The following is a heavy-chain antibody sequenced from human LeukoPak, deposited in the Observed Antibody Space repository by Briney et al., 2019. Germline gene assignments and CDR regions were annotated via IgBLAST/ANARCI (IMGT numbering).Heavy chain of an antibody. CDR3: VSAIRGSPIDY. J-gene: IGHJ4*02. CDR1: GFTFSSHW. CDR2: ISTDGSRP. V-gene: IGHV3-74*01. Sequence: GGSLRLSCAASGFTFSSHWMHWVRQAPGKGLVWVSGISTDGSRPRYADSVNGRFTISRDNAKNSLFLQMNSLRAEDTAIYYCVSAIRGSPIDYWGQGTLVSVPS. D-gene: IGHD3-10*01.